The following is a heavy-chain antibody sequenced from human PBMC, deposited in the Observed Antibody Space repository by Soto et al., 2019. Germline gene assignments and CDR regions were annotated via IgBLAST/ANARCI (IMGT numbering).Heavy chain of an antibody. CDR1: GFTFSSYD. V-gene: IGHV3-30*03. CDR2: ISYDGSNK. Sequence: HVQLVESGGAVVQPGRSLRLSCAASGFTFSSYDMHWVRQAPGKGLEWVAVISYDGSNKYYAYSVKGRFTISRDNSKNTLYLQMNSLRAEDTAVYYCATKIVAATSDYWGQGTLVTVSS. CDR3: ATKIVAATSDY. D-gene: IGHD2-15*01. J-gene: IGHJ4*02.